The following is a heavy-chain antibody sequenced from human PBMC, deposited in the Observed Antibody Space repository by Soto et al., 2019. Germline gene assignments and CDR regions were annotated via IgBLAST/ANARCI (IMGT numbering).Heavy chain of an antibody. D-gene: IGHD6-13*01. CDR3: AKDGAVGQQVNIVDY. CDR1: GFTFDAYG. CDR2: ISWNSGSI. J-gene: IGHJ4*02. Sequence: EVQLVESGGGLVQPGRALRLACVASGFTFDAYGMHWVRQVPGKGLEWVSGISWNSGSIDYADSVKGRFTISRDNAKNALYLQMNSLRTEDTALYYCAKDGAVGQQVNIVDYWGQGTLFTVSS. V-gene: IGHV3-9*01.